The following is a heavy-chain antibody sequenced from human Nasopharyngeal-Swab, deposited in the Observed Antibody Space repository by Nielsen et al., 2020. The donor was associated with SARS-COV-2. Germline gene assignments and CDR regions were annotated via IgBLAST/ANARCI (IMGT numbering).Heavy chain of an antibody. V-gene: IGHV3-23*01. Sequence: GALKISCAASGFSFSTYAMSWVRQAPGKGLEWVSAISGSGGDTYYADSVKGRFTISRDNSKNTLDLQMNSLKAVDTAIYYCVRALGEEGDYWGQGTPVTVSS. D-gene: IGHD3-10*01. CDR1: GFSFSTYA. CDR3: VRALGEEGDY. J-gene: IGHJ4*02. CDR2: ISGSGGDT.